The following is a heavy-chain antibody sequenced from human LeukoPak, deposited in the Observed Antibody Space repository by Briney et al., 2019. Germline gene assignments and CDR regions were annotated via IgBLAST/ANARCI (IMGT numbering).Heavy chain of an antibody. CDR3: ASGHSGSYYGGGQFDY. D-gene: IGHD1-26*01. Sequence: ASVKVSCKASGYTLTSYYMHWVRQAPGQGLEWMGIINPSGGSTSYAQKFQGRVTMTRDTSTSTVYMELSSLRSEDTAVYYCASGHSGSYYGGGQFDYWGQGTLVTVSS. J-gene: IGHJ4*02. CDR2: INPSGGST. V-gene: IGHV1-46*01. CDR1: GYTLTSYY.